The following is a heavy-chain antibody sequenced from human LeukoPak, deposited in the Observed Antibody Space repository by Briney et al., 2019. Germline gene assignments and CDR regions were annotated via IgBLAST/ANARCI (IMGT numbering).Heavy chain of an antibody. D-gene: IGHD3-10*02. J-gene: IGHJ6*04. CDR3: XELGITMIGGV. CDR1: GLTLSGYT. V-gene: IGHV3-48*04. Sequence: PGGSLRLSCAASGLTLSGYTMNWVRQAPGKGLEWVSYISSSGSTIYYADSVKGRFTISRDNAKNSLYLQMNSLRAEDTAVYYXXELGITMIGGVWGKGTTVTISS. CDR2: ISSSGSTI.